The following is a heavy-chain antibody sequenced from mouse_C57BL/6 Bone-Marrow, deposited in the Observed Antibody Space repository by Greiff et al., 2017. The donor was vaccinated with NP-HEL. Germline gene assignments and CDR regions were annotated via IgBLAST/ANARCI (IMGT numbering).Heavy chain of an antibody. J-gene: IGHJ3*01. V-gene: IGHV5-15*01. CDR2: ISNLAYSI. D-gene: IGHD1-1*01. CDR3: ARDYYGSSPAWFAY. Sequence: EVQVVESGGGLVQPGGSLKLSCAASGFTFSDYGMAWVRQAPRKGPEWVAFISNLAYSIYYADTVTGRFTISRENAKNTLYLEMSSLRSEDTAMYYCARDYYGSSPAWFAYWGQGTLVTVSA. CDR1: GFTFSDYG.